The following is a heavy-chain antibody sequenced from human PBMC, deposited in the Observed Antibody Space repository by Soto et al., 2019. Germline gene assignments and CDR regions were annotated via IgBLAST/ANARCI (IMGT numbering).Heavy chain of an antibody. J-gene: IGHJ6*02. CDR2: IYYSGST. D-gene: IGHD2-15*01. Sequence: SETLSLTCTVSGGSISSYYWSWIRQPPGKGLEWIGYIYYSGSTNYNPSLKSRVTISVDTSKNQFSLKLSSVTAADTAVYYCARGGYCSGGSCYTRRSHYYYGMDVWGQGTTVTVSS. CDR1: GGSISSYY. CDR3: ARGGYCSGGSCYTRRSHYYYGMDV. V-gene: IGHV4-59*01.